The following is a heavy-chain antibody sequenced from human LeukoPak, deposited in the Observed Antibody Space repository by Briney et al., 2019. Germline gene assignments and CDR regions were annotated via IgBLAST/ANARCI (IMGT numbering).Heavy chain of an antibody. Sequence: GQSLKISCTISGYSFAIYWIAWARQMPGKGLEWMGIIHPSDSDTRYSPSFQGQVTISVDKSIRTAYLQWSSLQASDTAVYYCARRSPYGQYPYYFDYWGQGTLVTVSS. CDR1: GYSFAIYW. CDR3: ARRSPYGQYPYYFDY. CDR2: IHPSDSDT. J-gene: IGHJ4*02. V-gene: IGHV5-51*01. D-gene: IGHD2-2*01.